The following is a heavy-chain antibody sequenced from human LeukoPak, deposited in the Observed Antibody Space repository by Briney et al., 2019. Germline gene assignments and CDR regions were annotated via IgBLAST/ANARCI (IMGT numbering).Heavy chain of an antibody. D-gene: IGHD5-18*01. CDR3: ASKRGYSYGLDY. V-gene: IGHV1-69*13. J-gene: IGHJ4*02. CDR2: IIPIFGTA. CDR1: GGTFSSYA. Sequence: ASVKVSRKASGGTFSSYAISWVRQAPGQGLEWMGGIIPIFGTANYAQKFQGRVTITADESTSTGYMELSSLRSEDTAVYYCASKRGYSYGLDYWGQGTLVTVSS.